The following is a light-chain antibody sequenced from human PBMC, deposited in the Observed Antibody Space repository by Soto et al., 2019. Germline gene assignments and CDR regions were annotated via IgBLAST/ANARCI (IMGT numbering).Light chain of an antibody. Sequence: ALTQPASVSGSPGQSITISCTGTSSDVGAYDFVSWYQQHPGKGPTLMIYDVTNRPSGVSHRFSGSKSGNTASLTISGLQSEDEGDYYCSSFTSSSTLSFGGGTKLTVL. CDR1: SSDVGAYDF. CDR3: SSFTSSSTLS. J-gene: IGLJ2*01. V-gene: IGLV2-14*03. CDR2: DVT.